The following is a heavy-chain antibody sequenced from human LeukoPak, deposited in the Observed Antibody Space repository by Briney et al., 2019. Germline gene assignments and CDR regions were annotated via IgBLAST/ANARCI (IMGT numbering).Heavy chain of an antibody. D-gene: IGHD1-26*01. CDR1: GFTFSSYG. Sequence: GGSLRLSCAASGFTFSSYGMHWVRQAPGKGLVWVSRINSDGSSTSYADSVKGRFTISRDNAKNTLYLQMNSLRAEDTAVYYCARRVVGATPYYFDYWGQGTLVTVSS. V-gene: IGHV3-74*01. CDR3: ARRVVGATPYYFDY. J-gene: IGHJ4*02. CDR2: INSDGSST.